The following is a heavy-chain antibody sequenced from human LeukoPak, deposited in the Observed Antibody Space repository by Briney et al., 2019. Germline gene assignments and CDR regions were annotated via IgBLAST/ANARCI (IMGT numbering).Heavy chain of an antibody. CDR2: ISAYNGDT. Sequence: ASVKVSCKAAGYTFVSHGISWVRLAPGQGLEWMGWISAYNGDTKYAQKFQARVTMTTDTSTSTAYMELRSLRSDDTAVYYCARSLKLLWFGDYWGQGTLVTVSS. D-gene: IGHD3-10*01. J-gene: IGHJ4*02. CDR1: GYTFVSHG. V-gene: IGHV1-18*01. CDR3: ARSLKLLWFGDY.